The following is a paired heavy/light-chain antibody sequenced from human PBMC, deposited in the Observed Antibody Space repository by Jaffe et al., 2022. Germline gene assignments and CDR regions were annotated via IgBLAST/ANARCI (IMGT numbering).Heavy chain of an antibody. CDR2: TYYRSKWYN. J-gene: IGHJ4*02. D-gene: IGHD1-1*01. V-gene: IGHV6-1*01. CDR1: GDSVSSYSAA. CDR3: ARDRKVIPGTMFAFDY. Sequence: QVQLQQSGPGLVKPSQTLSLTCAISGDSVSSYSAAWSWIRQSPSRGLEWLGRTYYRSKWYNEYAVSVKSRITINSDTSKNQLSLQLNSVTPEDTAVYYCARDRKVIPGTMFAFDYWGQGTLVTVSS.
Light chain of an antibody. CDR1: QSVLHSSNNNNY. V-gene: IGKV4-1*01. Sequence: DIVMTQSPDSLAVSLGERATINCKSSQSVLHSSNNNNYLAWYQQKPGQPPKLLIYWASTRESGVPDRFSGSGSATDFTLTISSLQAEDVAVYYCQQYYSIPLTFGQGTKLEIK. CDR3: QQYYSIPLT. CDR2: WAS. J-gene: IGKJ2*01.